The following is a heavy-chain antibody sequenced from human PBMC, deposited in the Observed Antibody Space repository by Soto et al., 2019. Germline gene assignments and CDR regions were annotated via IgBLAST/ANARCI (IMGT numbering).Heavy chain of an antibody. D-gene: IGHD3-16*01. V-gene: IGHV1-18*01. J-gene: IGHJ6*02. Sequence: QVQLVQSGAEVKNPGASVKVSCKASGYTFTRYGIGWARQAPGQGLEWMGWINTYNGNTNYAQNVQGRVTLPTDTSTSTAYMEMRSLRSNDTAIYYCAMVDVYVTPSPQDVWGQGTTVIVS. CDR3: AMVDVYVTPSPQDV. CDR2: INTYNGNT. CDR1: GYTFTRYG.